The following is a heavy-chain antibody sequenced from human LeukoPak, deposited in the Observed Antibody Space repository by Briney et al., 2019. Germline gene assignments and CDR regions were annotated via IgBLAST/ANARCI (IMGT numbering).Heavy chain of an antibody. CDR2: IYYSGST. CDR3: ARDTPVRGIDY. CDR1: GGSISNYY. D-gene: IGHD3-16*01. Sequence: RSSETLSLTCTVSGGSISNYYWSWIRQPPGKGLEWIGYIYYSGSTKYNPSLKSRVTISVDTSKNQFSLKLSSVTAADTAVYYCARDTPVRGIDYWGQGTLVTVSS. J-gene: IGHJ4*02. V-gene: IGHV4-59*01.